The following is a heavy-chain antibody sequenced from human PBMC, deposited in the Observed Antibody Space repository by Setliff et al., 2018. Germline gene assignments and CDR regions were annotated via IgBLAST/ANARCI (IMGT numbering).Heavy chain of an antibody. J-gene: IGHJ4*02. CDR2: ISSSSSTI. CDR3: ARGGYSYGYGTPKTFDY. D-gene: IGHD5-18*01. Sequence: GGSLRLSCAASGFTFSSYSMNWVRQAPGKGLEWVSYISSSSSTIYYADSVKGRFTISRDNSKNTLYLQMNSLRAEDTAVYYCARGGYSYGYGTPKTFDYWGQGTLVTVSS. CDR1: GFTFSSYS. V-gene: IGHV3-48*01.